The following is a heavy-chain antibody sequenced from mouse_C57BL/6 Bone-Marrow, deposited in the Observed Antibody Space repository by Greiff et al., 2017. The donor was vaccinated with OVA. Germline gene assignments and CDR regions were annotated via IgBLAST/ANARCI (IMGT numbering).Heavy chain of an antibody. J-gene: IGHJ3*01. D-gene: IGHD2-10*02. CDR3: ARSRYGNPFAY. CDR1: GYTFTSYG. Sequence: QVQLQQSGAELARPGASVKLSCKASGYTFTSYGISWVKQRTGQGLEWIGEIYPRSGNTYYNEKFKGKATLTADKSSSTAYMELRSLTSEDSAVYFCARSRYGNPFAYWGQGTLVTVSA. CDR2: IYPRSGNT. V-gene: IGHV1-81*01.